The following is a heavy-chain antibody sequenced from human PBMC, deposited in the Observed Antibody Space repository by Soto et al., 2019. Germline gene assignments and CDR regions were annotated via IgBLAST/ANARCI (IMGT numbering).Heavy chain of an antibody. Sequence: SETLSLTCTVSGGSISSYYWSWIRQPPGKGLEWIGYIYYSGSTNYNPSLKSRVTISVDTSKNQFSLKLSSVTAADTAVYYCARQAHSSSPDYYYYYYMDVWGKGTTVTVSS. V-gene: IGHV4-59*08. D-gene: IGHD6-6*01. CDR1: GGSISSYY. J-gene: IGHJ6*03. CDR3: ARQAHSSSPDYYYYYYMDV. CDR2: IYYSGST.